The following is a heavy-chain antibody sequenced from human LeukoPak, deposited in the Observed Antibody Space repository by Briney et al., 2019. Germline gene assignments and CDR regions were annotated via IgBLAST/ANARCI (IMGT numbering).Heavy chain of an antibody. Sequence: GGSLRLSCAASGFTFSSYAMSWVRQAPGKGLEWVSYISSSGSTIYYADSVKGRFTISRDNAKNSLYLQMNSLRAEDTAVYYCAREGYDSSGYYQADWGQGTMVTVSS. CDR1: GFTFSSYA. CDR2: ISSSGSTI. V-gene: IGHV3-48*03. J-gene: IGHJ3*01. D-gene: IGHD3-22*01. CDR3: AREGYDSSGYYQAD.